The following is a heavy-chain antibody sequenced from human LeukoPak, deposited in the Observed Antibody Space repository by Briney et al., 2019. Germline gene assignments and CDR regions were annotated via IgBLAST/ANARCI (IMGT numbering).Heavy chain of an antibody. CDR1: GGTFSSYA. J-gene: IGHJ6*02. CDR3: ARPIAAAGYYYYYYGMDV. D-gene: IGHD6-13*01. V-gene: IGHV1-69*13. Sequence: SVKVSCKASGGTFSSYAISWVRQAPGQGLEWMGGIIPIFGTANYAQKFQGRVTITADESTSTAYMELSSLRSEDTAVYYCARPIAAAGYYYYYYGMDVWGQGTTVTVSS. CDR2: IIPIFGTA.